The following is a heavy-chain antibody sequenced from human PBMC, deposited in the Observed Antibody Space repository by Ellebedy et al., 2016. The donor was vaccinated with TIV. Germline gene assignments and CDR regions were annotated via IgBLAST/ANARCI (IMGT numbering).Heavy chain of an antibody. V-gene: IGHV3-33*03. D-gene: IGHD3-16*01. CDR3: ARGVMITSCDY. J-gene: IGHJ4*02. CDR2: IWHDGRNK. Sequence: GESLKISXEASGFSFSSFGMHWVRQAPGKGPEWVAMIWHDGRNKYYADSVKGRFTISRDNSKNTVYLQMNSLRTEDTAVYYCARGVMITSCDYWGQGTLVTVSS. CDR1: GFSFSSFG.